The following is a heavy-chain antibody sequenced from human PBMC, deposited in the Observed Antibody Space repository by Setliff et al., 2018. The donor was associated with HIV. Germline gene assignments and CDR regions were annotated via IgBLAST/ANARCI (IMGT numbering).Heavy chain of an antibody. J-gene: IGHJ4*02. Sequence: LSLTCSVSGASISSYYWSWIRQPPGKGLEWISYISGGGSTISYADSVKGRFTISRDNANRSMFLQMDNVRPDDTAVYYCAKALTTVTRRAASEFWGQGTLVTVSS. D-gene: IGHD4-17*01. V-gene: IGHV3-11*01. CDR1: GASISSYY. CDR3: AKALTTVTRRAASEF. CDR2: ISGGGSTI.